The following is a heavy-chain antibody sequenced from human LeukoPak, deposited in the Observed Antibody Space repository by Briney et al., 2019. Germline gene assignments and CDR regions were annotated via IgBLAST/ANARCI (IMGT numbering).Heavy chain of an antibody. V-gene: IGHV3-21*01. CDR3: ARWAERYCSSTSCYRRDMGYYYYGMDV. D-gene: IGHD2-2*01. CDR2: ISSSSSYI. CDR1: GFTLSSYA. J-gene: IGHJ6*02. Sequence: GGSLRLSCAASGFTLSSYAITWVRQAPGKGLEWVSAISSSSSYIYYADSVKGRFTISRDNARNSLYLQMNSLRAEDTAVYYCARWAERYCSSTSCYRRDMGYYYYGMDVWGQGTTVTVSS.